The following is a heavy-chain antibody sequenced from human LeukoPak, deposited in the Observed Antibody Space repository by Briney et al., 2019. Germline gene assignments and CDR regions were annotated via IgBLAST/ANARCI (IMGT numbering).Heavy chain of an antibody. CDR1: GFTFTSSA. J-gene: IGHJ3*02. CDR3: AAGDVSSDAFDI. D-gene: IGHD5/OR15-5a*01. Sequence: SVKVSCKASGFTFTSSAMQWVRQARGQRLEWIGWIVVGSGNTNYAQKFQERVTITRDMSTSTAYMELSSLRSEDTAVYYCAAGDVSSDAFDIWGQGTMVTVSS. V-gene: IGHV1-58*02. CDR2: IVVGSGNT.